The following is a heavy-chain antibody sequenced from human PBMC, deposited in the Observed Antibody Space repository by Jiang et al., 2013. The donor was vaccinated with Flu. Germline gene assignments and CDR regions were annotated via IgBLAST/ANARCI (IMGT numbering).Heavy chain of an antibody. CDR2: IKHDGSEK. D-gene: IGHD3-10*01. V-gene: IGHV3-7*03. CDR3: VQYYYTSGSFDY. J-gene: IGHJ4*02. Sequence: GGGLVQPGGSLRLSCAASGFTFSNFWMTWVRQAPGKGLEWVANIKHDGSEKYYVDSVKGRFTISRDNAKNSLYLQMNSLRAEDTAVYYCVQYYYTSGSFDYWGQGTLVTVSS. CDR1: GFTFSNFW.